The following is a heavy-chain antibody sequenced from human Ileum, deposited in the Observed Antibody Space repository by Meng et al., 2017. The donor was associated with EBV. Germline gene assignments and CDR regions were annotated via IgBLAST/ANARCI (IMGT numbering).Heavy chain of an antibody. CDR3: ARRPGSPSSRFDY. J-gene: IGHJ4*02. D-gene: IGHD6-6*01. V-gene: IGHV2-5*01. Sequence: ITWMESGPTLVKPSHTLTLTFSFSWFSPTCSGVGVGWIRQPPGKALEWLALIYWNDDKRYSPSLKSRLTVTRDTSKNQVVLTLTNVDPVDTATYYCARRPGSPSSRFDYWGQGTLVTVSS. CDR2: IYWNDDK. CDR1: WFSPTCSGVG.